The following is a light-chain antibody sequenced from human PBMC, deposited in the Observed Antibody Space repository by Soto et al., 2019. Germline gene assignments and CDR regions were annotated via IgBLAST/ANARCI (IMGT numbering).Light chain of an antibody. Sequence: HSALTQPASVSGSPGQSITISCTGTSSNVGGYNYVSWYQQHPGKAPKLIIYEVSNRPSGVSNRFSGSKSGNTASLTISGLQEEDEADYYCSSYTSSSDYVFGTGTQLTVL. CDR2: EVS. J-gene: IGLJ1*01. CDR3: SSYTSSSDYV. V-gene: IGLV2-14*01. CDR1: SSNVGGYNY.